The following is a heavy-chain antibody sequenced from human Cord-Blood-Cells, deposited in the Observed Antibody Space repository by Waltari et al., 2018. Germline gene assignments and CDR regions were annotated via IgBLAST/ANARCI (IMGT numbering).Heavy chain of an antibody. Sequence: SYDINWVRQATGQGLEWMGWMNPNSGNTGYAQKFQGRVTMTRNTSISTAYMELSSLRSEDTAVYYCARGARGGAAAGTDYWGQGTLVTVSS. CDR3: ARGARGGAAAGTDY. V-gene: IGHV1-8*01. CDR2: MNPNSGNT. J-gene: IGHJ4*02. CDR1: SYD. D-gene: IGHD6-13*01.